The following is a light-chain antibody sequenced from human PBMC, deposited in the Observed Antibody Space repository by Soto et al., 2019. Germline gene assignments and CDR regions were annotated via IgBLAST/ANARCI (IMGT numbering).Light chain of an antibody. CDR1: QSVKTF. CDR3: QQSYSTPA. Sequence: EIVLTQSPATLSLSPGERATLSCRASQSVKTFLVWYQHRPGQAPRVLIYDASHRATGIPARFSGSGSGTDFTLTISSLQPEDFATYYCQQSYSTPASGQGTRLEIK. J-gene: IGKJ5*01. CDR2: DAS. V-gene: IGKV3-11*01.